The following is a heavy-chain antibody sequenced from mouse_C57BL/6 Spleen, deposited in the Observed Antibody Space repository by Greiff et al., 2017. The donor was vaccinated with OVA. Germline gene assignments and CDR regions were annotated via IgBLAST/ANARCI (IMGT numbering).Heavy chain of an antibody. CDR2: INPNNGGT. D-gene: IGHD4-1*01. V-gene: IGHV1-18*01. CDR3: ARRDWDAMDY. Sequence: VQLKESGPELVKPGASVKIPCKASGYTFTDYNMDWVKQSHGKSLEWIGDINPNNGGTIYNQKFKGKATLTVDKSSSTAYMELRSLTSEDTAVYYCARRDWDAMDYWGQGTSVTVSS. CDR1: GYTFTDYN. J-gene: IGHJ4*01.